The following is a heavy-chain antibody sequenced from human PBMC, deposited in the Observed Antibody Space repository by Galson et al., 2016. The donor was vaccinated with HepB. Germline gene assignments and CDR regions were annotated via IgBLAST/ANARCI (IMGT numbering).Heavy chain of an antibody. D-gene: IGHD6-13*01. CDR2: IWHDGSNK. CDR1: GFTFSSYG. Sequence: SLRLSCAASGFTFSSYGMHWVRQAPGKGLEWVAVIWHDGSNKYYGDSVKGRFTISRDNSKNTLYLQMNSLRAEDTAVYYCAREFKIAAPGVLDYWGQGTLVTVSS. J-gene: IGHJ4*02. CDR3: AREFKIAAPGVLDY. V-gene: IGHV3-33*01.